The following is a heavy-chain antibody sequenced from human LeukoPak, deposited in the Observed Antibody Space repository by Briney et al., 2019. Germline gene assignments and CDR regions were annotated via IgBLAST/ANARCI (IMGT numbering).Heavy chain of an antibody. J-gene: IGHJ4*02. Sequence: PGGSLRLSCAASGFTFSTYWMDWVRQAPGKGLEWVANIKEDGSEKYYEDSVKGRFTISRDNSKNTQYLQMNSLRAEDTAMYYCAKDGPGFSGWADYWGQGTLVTVSS. CDR1: GFTFSTYW. CDR2: IKEDGSEK. V-gene: IGHV3-7*01. CDR3: AKDGPGFSGWADY. D-gene: IGHD6-19*01.